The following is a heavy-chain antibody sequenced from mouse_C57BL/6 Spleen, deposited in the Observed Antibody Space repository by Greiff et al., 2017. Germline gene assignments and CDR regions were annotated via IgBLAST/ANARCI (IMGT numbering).Heavy chain of an antibody. CDR1: GYTFTDHT. V-gene: IGHV1-78*01. Sequence: QVQLQQSDAELVKPGASVKISCKVSGYTFTDHTIHWMKQRPEQGLEWIGYIYPRDGSTKYNEKFKGKATLTADKSSSTAYMQLNRLTSEDSAVFFCARGDYYGSNAWFAYWGQGTLVTVSA. J-gene: IGHJ3*01. CDR2: IYPRDGST. CDR3: ARGDYYGSNAWFAY. D-gene: IGHD1-1*01.